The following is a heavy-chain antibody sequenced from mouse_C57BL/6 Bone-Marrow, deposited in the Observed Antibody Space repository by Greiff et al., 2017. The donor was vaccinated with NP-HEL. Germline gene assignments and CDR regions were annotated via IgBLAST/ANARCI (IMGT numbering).Heavy chain of an antibody. J-gene: IGHJ3*01. CDR3: TRYYYGSTFAY. D-gene: IGHD1-1*01. CDR1: GFNIKDYY. CDR2: IDPEDGDT. V-gene: IGHV14-1*01. Sequence: VQLQQSGAELVRPGASVKLSCTASGFNIKDYYMHWVKQRPEQGLEWIGRIDPEDGDTAYAPQFQGKATMTADTSSNTAYLQLSSLTSEDTAVYYCTRYYYGSTFAYWGQGTLVTVSA.